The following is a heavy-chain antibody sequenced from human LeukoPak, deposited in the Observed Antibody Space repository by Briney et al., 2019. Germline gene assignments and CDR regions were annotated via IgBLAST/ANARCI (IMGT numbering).Heavy chain of an antibody. J-gene: IGHJ4*03. CDR2: INHRGDI. V-gene: IGHV4-34*01. CDR1: GGSFSAYY. D-gene: IGHD1-1*01. Sequence: SETLSLTCAVYGGSFSAYYWSWIRQSPGKGLEWIAEINHRGDINYNPSVKSRVSISVDTSKNQFSLKVTSLTAADTAVYYCARGPTISETGYFDCWGQGTLVTVSS. CDR3: ARGPTISETGYFDC.